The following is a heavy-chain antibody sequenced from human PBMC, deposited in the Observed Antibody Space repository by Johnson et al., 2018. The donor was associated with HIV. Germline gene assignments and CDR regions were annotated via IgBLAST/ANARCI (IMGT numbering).Heavy chain of an antibody. CDR2: ISYDGSNK. CDR1: GFTFTSFA. J-gene: IGHJ3*02. V-gene: IGHV3-30-3*01. D-gene: IGHD4-17*01. CDR3: AKDQYRKLTTVAGI. Sequence: QVQLVESGGGVVQPGTSLRLSCAASGFTFTSFAMHWVRQAPGKGLEWVAFISYDGSNKYYADSVKGRFTISRDNSKNTVYLQMNSLRAEDTAVYFCAKDQYRKLTTVAGIWGQGTMVTVSS.